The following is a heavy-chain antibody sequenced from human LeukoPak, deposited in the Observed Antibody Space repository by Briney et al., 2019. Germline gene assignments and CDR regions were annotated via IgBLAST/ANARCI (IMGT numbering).Heavy chain of an antibody. Sequence: PSETLSLTCTVSGGSISSYYWSWIRQPPGKGLEWIGYIYHSGSTNYNPSLKSRVTISVDTSKNQFSLKLSSVTAADTAVYYCASTQVVTRAFDIWGQGTMVTVSS. V-gene: IGHV4-59*01. CDR2: IYHSGST. D-gene: IGHD2-21*02. CDR1: GGSISSYY. J-gene: IGHJ3*02. CDR3: ASTQVVTRAFDI.